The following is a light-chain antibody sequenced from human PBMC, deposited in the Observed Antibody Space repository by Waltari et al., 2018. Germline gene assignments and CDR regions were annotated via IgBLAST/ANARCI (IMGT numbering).Light chain of an antibody. CDR2: AAS. J-gene: IGKJ1*01. Sequence: TFRASQRIDNYVNWYQQRPGKAPKLLIFAASRLQSGVPARFSGSGSGTEFTLSISTLQPEDFATYFCQQSDSVPRTFGQGTRVEI. CDR3: QQSDSVPRT. CDR1: QRIDNY. V-gene: IGKV1-39*01.